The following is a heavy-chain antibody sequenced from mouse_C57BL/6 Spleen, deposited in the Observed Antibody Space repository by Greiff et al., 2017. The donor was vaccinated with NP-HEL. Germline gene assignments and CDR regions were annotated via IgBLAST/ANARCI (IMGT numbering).Heavy chain of an antibody. CDR2: ISSGGSYT. CDR1: GFTFSSYG. Sequence: EVKVVESGGDLVKPGGSLKLSCAASGFTFSSYGMSWVRQTPDKRLEWVATISSGGSYTYYPDSVKGRFTISRDNATNTLYLQLSSLKSEDTAMYYCARHLLLYYDYGEDAMDYWGQGTSVTVSS. V-gene: IGHV5-6*01. D-gene: IGHD2-4*01. J-gene: IGHJ4*01. CDR3: ARHLLLYYDYGEDAMDY.